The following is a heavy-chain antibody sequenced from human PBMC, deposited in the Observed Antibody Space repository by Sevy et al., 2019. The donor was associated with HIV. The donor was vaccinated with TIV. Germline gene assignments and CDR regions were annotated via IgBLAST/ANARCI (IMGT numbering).Heavy chain of an antibody. CDR1: GYTFTSYG. D-gene: IGHD3-3*01. Sequence: ASVKVSCKASGYTFTSYGISWVRQAPGQGLEWMGWISAYNGNTTYAQKLQGRVTMTTDTSTSTAYMELRSLRSDDTAVYYCARRGPLRFLEWTDYYYGMDVWGQGTTVTVSS. CDR2: ISAYNGNT. J-gene: IGHJ6*02. CDR3: ARRGPLRFLEWTDYYYGMDV. V-gene: IGHV1-18*01.